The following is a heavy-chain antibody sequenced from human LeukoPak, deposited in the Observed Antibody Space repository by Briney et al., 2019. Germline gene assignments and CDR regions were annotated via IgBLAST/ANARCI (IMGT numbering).Heavy chain of an antibody. V-gene: IGHV4-34*01. CDR3: ARGYDILTGYYT. CDR1: GGSFSGYY. J-gene: IGHJ4*02. Sequence: SETLSLTCAVYGGSFSGYYWSWIRQPPGKGLEWIGEINHSGSTNYNPSLKSRVTISVDKSKNQFSLKLSSVTAADTAVYYCARGYDILTGYYTWGQGTLVTVSS. CDR2: INHSGST. D-gene: IGHD3-9*01.